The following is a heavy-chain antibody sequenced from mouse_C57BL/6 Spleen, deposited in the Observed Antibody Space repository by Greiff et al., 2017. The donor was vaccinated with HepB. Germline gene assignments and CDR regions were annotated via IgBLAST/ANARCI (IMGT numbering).Heavy chain of an antibody. CDR1: GYTFTDHT. D-gene: IGHD1-1*01. CDR2: IYPRDGST. Sequence: VPLQQSDAELVKPGASVKISCKVSGYTFTDHTIHWMKQRPEQGLEWIGYIYPRDGSTKYNEKFKGKATFTADNSSSTAYMQLDSLTSEDSAVYFCARGPTTVVARPWFAYWGQGTLVTVSA. CDR3: ARGPTTVVARPWFAY. V-gene: IGHV1-78*01. J-gene: IGHJ3*01.